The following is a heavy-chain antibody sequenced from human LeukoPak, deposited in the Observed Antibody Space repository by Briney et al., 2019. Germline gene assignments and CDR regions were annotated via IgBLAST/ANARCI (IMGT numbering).Heavy chain of an antibody. CDR1: GFTFDDYG. J-gene: IGHJ6*03. Sequence: PGGSLRLSCAASGFTFDDYGMSWVRQAPGKGLEWVSGINWNGGSTGYADSVKGRFTISRDNARNSLYLQMNSLRAEDTALYYCARRVSSGWYNYYYMDVWGKGTTVTVSS. CDR2: INWNGGST. D-gene: IGHD6-19*01. V-gene: IGHV3-20*04. CDR3: ARRVSSGWYNYYYMDV.